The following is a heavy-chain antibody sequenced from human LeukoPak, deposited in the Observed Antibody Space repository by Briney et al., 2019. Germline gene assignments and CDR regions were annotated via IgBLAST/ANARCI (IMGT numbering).Heavy chain of an antibody. Sequence: ASVKVSCKVSGYTLTELSMHWVRQAPGKGLEWMGGFDPEDGETIYAQKFQGRVTMTEDTSTDTAYMELSSLRSEDTAVYYCATVRLSGTDTTQTGIDPWGQGTLVTVSS. CDR1: GYTLTELS. D-gene: IGHD1-26*01. CDR3: ATVRLSGTDTTQTGIDP. J-gene: IGHJ5*02. V-gene: IGHV1-24*01. CDR2: FDPEDGET.